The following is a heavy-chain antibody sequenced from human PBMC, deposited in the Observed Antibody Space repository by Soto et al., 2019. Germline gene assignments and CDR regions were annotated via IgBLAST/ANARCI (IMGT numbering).Heavy chain of an antibody. CDR3: ARGLLGDNCSGGSCYYFDY. D-gene: IGHD2-15*01. Sequence: SETLSLTCAVSGGSISSGGYSWSWIRQPPGKGLEWIGYIYHSGSTYYNPSLKSRVTISVDRSKNQFSLKLSSVTAADTAVYYCARGLLGDNCSGGSCYYFDYWGQGTLVTVSS. CDR2: IYHSGST. CDR1: GGSISSGGYS. J-gene: IGHJ4*02. V-gene: IGHV4-30-2*01.